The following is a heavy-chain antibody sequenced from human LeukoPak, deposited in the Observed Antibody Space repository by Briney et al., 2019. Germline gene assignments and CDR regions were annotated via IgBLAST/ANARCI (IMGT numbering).Heavy chain of an antibody. CDR2: ISDTGYST. CDR1: GFTFSSYE. J-gene: IGHJ5*02. V-gene: IGHV3-48*03. Sequence: GGSLRLSCVASGFTFSSYEMNWVRQAPGKGLEWISYISDTGYSTHYAGSVKGRFPISRDNAKNSLFLQMNSLRAEDTAVYYCARDRRFYHDFWSGHNWFDPWGQGTLVTVSS. CDR3: ARDRRFYHDFWSGHNWFDP. D-gene: IGHD3-3*01.